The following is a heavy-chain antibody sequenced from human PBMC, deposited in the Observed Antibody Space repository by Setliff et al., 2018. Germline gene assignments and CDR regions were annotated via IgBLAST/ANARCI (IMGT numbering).Heavy chain of an antibody. CDR3: ARVDFTMIQGVLGL. Sequence: SETLSLTCTVYGGSFSDYYWGWIRQPPGKGMEWIGSVYYSGYTYYNPSLQSRVTISVDMSKNQFSLKLTSVTAADTAVYYCARVDFTMIQGVLGLWGQGTLVTVSS. J-gene: IGHJ1*01. D-gene: IGHD3-10*01. V-gene: IGHV4-34*01. CDR2: VYYSGYT. CDR1: GGSFSDYY.